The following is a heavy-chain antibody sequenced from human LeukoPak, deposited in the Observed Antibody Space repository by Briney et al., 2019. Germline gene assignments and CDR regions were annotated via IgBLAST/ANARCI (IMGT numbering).Heavy chain of an antibody. CDR2: IYYSGST. CDR3: ARGDPIGGAFDI. V-gene: IGHV4-59*01. CDR1: GGSISSYY. J-gene: IGHJ3*02. Sequence: SETLSLTCTVSGGSISSYYWSWIRQPPGKGLEWIGYIYYSGSTNYNPSLKSRVTISVDTSKNQFSLKLSSVTAADTAVYYCARGDPIGGAFDIWGQETMVTVSS.